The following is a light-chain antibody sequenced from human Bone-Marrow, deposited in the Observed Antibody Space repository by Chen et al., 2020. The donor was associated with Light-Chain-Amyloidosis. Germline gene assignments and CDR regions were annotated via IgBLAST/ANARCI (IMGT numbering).Light chain of an antibody. V-gene: IGLV3-25*03. J-gene: IGLJ2*01. CDR1: DLPTKY. CDR3: QSADSSGTDEVI. CDR2: RDT. Sequence: SYELTQPPSVSVSPGQTARITCSGDDLPTKYAYWYQQKPGQAPVLVIHRDTEKPSGISERFSGSSAGTTATLTISGVQAEDEADYHWQSADSSGTDEVIFGGGTKLTGL.